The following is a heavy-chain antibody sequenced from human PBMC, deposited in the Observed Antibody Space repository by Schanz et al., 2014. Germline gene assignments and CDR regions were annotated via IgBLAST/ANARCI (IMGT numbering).Heavy chain of an antibody. D-gene: IGHD2-15*01. CDR3: AKARRKSNCSGGRCFHYSYYGMDV. J-gene: IGHJ6*02. Sequence: PGGSLRLSCAASGFTFRDYYMSWIRQAPGKGLEWVSAISGSGGSTYYADSVKGRFTISRDNSKNILYLQMNSLRAEDTAVYYCAKARRKSNCSGGRCFHYSYYGMDVWGQGTTVTVSS. CDR2: ISGSGGST. V-gene: IGHV3-23*01. CDR1: GFTFRDYY.